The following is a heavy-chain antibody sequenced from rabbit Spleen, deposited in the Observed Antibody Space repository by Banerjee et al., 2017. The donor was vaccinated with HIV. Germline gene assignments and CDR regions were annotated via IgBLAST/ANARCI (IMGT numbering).Heavy chain of an antibody. D-gene: IGHD4-1*01. J-gene: IGHJ4*01. CDR2: IDPVFGST. CDR1: GFDFNDYY. V-gene: IGHV1S7*01. CDR3: VREVAVKFNL. Sequence: QSLEESGGGLVKPGASLTLTCTASGFDFNDYYMSWVRQAPGKGLEWIGYIDPVFGSTDYASWVNGRFTISSHNAQNTLYLQLNSLTAADTATYFCVREVAVKFNLWGQGTLVTVS.